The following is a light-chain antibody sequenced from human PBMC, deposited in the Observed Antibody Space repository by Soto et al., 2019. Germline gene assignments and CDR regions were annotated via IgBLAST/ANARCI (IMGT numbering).Light chain of an antibody. J-gene: IGKJ4*01. CDR3: QQYGSPPLT. CDR1: QSVDSTY. Sequence: IVLTKTQCTGSLSPGERAILSCRASQSVDSTYLAWYQQKPDQSPRLLIYATSTRAAGIPDRFSGSGSGTDFTLTISRLEPEDFAVYYCQQYGSPPLTFGGGTKVDIK. V-gene: IGKV3-20*01. CDR2: ATS.